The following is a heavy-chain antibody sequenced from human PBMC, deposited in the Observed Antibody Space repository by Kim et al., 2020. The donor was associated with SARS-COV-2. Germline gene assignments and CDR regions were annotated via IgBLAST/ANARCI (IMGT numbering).Heavy chain of an antibody. Sequence: GGSLRLSCAASGFTFTTYAISWVRQAPGKGLEWVSAVSGSGGGTYYAGSVRGRFTISRDNSENMVYLQMSSLRAEDTAVYYCAKVAGGSGWYTIDYWGQGSLVTVSS. D-gene: IGHD6-19*01. CDR1: GFTFTTYA. CDR2: VSGSGGGT. V-gene: IGHV3-23*01. CDR3: AKVAGGSGWYTIDY. J-gene: IGHJ4*02.